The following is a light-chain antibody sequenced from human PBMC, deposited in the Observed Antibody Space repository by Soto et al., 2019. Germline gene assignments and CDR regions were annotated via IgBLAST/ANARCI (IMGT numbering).Light chain of an antibody. CDR3: QQYNNWPPIT. V-gene: IGKV3-15*01. Sequence: EIVLTQSPGTLSLSPGQRATLSCRASQSLSSSLAWYQQKPGQAPRLLIYGASTRATGIPARFSGSGSGTEFTLTISSLQSEDFAVYYCQQYNNWPPITFGQGTRLEIK. CDR1: QSLSSS. J-gene: IGKJ5*01. CDR2: GAS.